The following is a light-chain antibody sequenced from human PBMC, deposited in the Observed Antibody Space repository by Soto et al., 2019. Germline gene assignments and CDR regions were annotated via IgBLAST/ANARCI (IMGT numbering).Light chain of an antibody. CDR2: GAS. Sequence: EIVLTQSPGTLSLSPEERVTLSCRASPSVSSSYLAWYQQKPGQAPRLLFYGASRRATGIPDRFSGGQSGTDFTLTVSRLEPEDFAVYFCQHYGSSPYTFGQGTKLEI. CDR1: PSVSSSY. V-gene: IGKV3-20*01. CDR3: QHYGSSPYT. J-gene: IGKJ2*01.